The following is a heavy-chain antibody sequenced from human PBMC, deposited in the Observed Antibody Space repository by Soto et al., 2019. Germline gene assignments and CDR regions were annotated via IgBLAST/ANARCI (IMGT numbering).Heavy chain of an antibody. CDR2: FDPEDGET. D-gene: IGHD6-13*01. V-gene: IGHV1-24*01. CDR3: ATLYSWVASQQPLSHFVY. CDR1: GYTLTELS. J-gene: IGHJ4*02. Sequence: GAAVKVSCKVSGYTLTELSMHWVRQAPGKGLEWMGGFDPEDGETIYAQKFQGRVTLTEDTSTDTAYMEMSSLRSEDTAVYYCATLYSWVASQQPLSHFVYWGQGTLGTVS.